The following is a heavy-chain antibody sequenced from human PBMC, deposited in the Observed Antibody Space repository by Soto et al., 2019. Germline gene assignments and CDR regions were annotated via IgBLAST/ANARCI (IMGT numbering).Heavy chain of an antibody. CDR1: GYTFTSYG. CDR2: ISAYNGNT. V-gene: IGHV1-18*01. J-gene: IGHJ5*02. CDR3: ARANYDFWSGYGTKFDP. Sequence: ASVKVSCKASGYTFTSYGISWVRQAPGQGLEWMGWISAYNGNTNYAQKLQGRVTMTTDTSTSTAYMELRSPRSDDTAVYYCARANYDFWSGYGTKFDPWGQGXLVTVYS. D-gene: IGHD3-3*01.